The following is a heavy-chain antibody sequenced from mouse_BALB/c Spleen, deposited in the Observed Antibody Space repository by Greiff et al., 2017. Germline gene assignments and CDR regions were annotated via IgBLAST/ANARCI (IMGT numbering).Heavy chain of an antibody. CDR2: IDPETGGT. Sequence: VQLQQSGAELVRPGASVTLSCKASGYTFTDYEMHWVKQTPVHGLEWIGAIDPETGGTAYNQKFKGKATLTADKSSSTAYMELRSLTSEDSAVYYCTKSTVVPDYWGQGTTLTVSS. D-gene: IGHD1-1*01. CDR3: TKSTVVPDY. J-gene: IGHJ2*01. V-gene: IGHV1-15*01. CDR1: GYTFTDYE.